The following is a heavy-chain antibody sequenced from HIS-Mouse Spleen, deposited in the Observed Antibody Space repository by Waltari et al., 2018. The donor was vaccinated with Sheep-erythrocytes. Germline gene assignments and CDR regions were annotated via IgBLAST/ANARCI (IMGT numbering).Heavy chain of an antibody. CDR2: ISWNSGSI. D-gene: IGHD2-2*01. V-gene: IGHV3-9*01. J-gene: IGHJ4*02. Sequence: EVQLVESGGGLVQPGRSLRLSCAASGFSFDDYAMHWVRQAPGKGLGVGAGISWNSGSIGEAAFLKGRFTISRNNAKNSLYLQMNSLRAEDTALYYCAKDISRNIVVVPAAVGDYWGQGTLVTVSS. CDR3: AKDISRNIVVVPAAVGDY. CDR1: GFSFDDYA.